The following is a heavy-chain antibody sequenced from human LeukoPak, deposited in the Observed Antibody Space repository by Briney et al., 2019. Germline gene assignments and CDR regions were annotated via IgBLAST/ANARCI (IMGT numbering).Heavy chain of an antibody. CDR3: AKTQDYYYYYMNV. V-gene: IGHV4-39*07. CDR2: IYYSGST. CDR1: GGSITSSSYS. J-gene: IGHJ6*03. Sequence: SETLSLTCTVSGGSITSSSYSWGWIRQPPGKGLEWIGRIYYSGSTYYNPSLKSRVTISVDTSKNQFSLKVSSVTAADTAVYYCAKTQDYYYYYMNVWGKGTTVTVSS.